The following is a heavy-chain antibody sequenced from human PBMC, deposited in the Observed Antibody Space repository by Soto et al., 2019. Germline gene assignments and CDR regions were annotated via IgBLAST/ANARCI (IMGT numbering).Heavy chain of an antibody. CDR2: MHHSGSS. Sequence: QVQLQQSGPGLLEPSGTLSLTCAVSGGSVNSPNWWNWVRQPPETGLEWIGEMHHSGSSNSNPSLKTRLTLSVDKSNNELSMNLNSVPAADTAIYFCGRANSSGSPIDSWGQGILVTVSS. V-gene: IGHV4-4*02. CDR1: GGSVNSPNW. D-gene: IGHD6-19*01. J-gene: IGHJ4*02. CDR3: GRANSSGSPIDS.